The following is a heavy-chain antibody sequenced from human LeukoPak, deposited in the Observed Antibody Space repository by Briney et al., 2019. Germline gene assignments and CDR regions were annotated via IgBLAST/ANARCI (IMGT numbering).Heavy chain of an antibody. D-gene: IGHD2-2*02. Sequence: GASVKVSCKASGYTFTSYGISWVRQAPGQGLEWMGWISAYNGNTNYAQKLQGRVTMTTDTSTSTAYMELRSLRSDDTAVYYCARGGGYGCSSTSCYTGDYWGQGTLVTVSS. CDR3: ARGGGYGCSSTSCYTGDY. J-gene: IGHJ4*02. V-gene: IGHV1-18*01. CDR1: GYTFTSYG. CDR2: ISAYNGNT.